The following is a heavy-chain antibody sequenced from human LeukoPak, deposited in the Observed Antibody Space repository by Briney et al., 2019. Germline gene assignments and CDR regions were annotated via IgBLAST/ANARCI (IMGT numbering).Heavy chain of an antibody. Sequence: SGGSLRLSCAASGFTFSAYGMHWVRQAPGKGLEWAAFIRYDGSKKYYADSVKGRFTISRDNSKNTLYLQMNSLRADDTAVYYCARYYRLDYWGQGTLVTVSS. CDR3: ARYYRLDY. D-gene: IGHD2-15*01. CDR2: IRYDGSKK. V-gene: IGHV3-30*02. CDR1: GFTFSAYG. J-gene: IGHJ4*02.